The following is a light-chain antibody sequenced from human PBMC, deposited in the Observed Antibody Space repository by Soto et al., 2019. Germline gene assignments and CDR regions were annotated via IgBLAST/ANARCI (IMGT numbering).Light chain of an antibody. CDR1: SSDIGSHNL. J-gene: IGLJ1*01. Sequence: QSVLTQPASVSGSPGQSITISCTATSSDIGSHNLVSWYQQHPGKAPKLMIYEVTKRPSGVSDRFSGSKSGNTASLTISGFQAEDEADYYCCSYAGSSYVFGTGTKLTVL. CDR3: CSYAGSSYV. V-gene: IGLV2-23*02. CDR2: EVT.